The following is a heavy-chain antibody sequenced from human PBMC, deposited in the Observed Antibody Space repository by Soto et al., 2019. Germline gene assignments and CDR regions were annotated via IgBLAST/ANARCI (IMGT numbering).Heavy chain of an antibody. V-gene: IGHV4-34*01. CDR2: INHSGST. D-gene: IGHD3-10*01. CDR3: ARLGGSFRGVRSYEYYYYGMDV. CDR1: GGSFSGYY. J-gene: IGHJ6*02. Sequence: ASETLSLTCAVYGGSFSGYYWSWIRQPPGKGLEWIGEINHSGSTNYNPSLKSRVTISVDTSKNQFSLKLSSVTAADTAVYYCARLGGSFRGVRSYEYYYYGMDVWGQGTTVTVSS.